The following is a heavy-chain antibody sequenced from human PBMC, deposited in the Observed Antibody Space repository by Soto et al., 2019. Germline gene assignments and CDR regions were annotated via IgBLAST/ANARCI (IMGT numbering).Heavy chain of an antibody. Sequence: GGSLRLSCAASGLTFSQYWMSWVRQAPGKGLEWLADISSSFVSMHYADSVKDRFSIPRDNANNSLFPQMNSLRADDTAVYYCARVSATGWVVNGREYFDYWGQGALVTVSS. J-gene: IGHJ4*02. CDR2: ISSSFVSM. CDR3: ARVSATGWVVNGREYFDY. D-gene: IGHD3-9*01. CDR1: GLTFSQYW. V-gene: IGHV3-11*01.